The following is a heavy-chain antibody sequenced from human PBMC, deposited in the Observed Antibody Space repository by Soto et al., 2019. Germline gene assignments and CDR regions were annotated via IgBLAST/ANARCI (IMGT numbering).Heavy chain of an antibody. CDR3: ARGQRFSDWFDP. Sequence: SETLSLTCTVSGGSMTSYYWTWIRQPAGKGLEWIGRVYSSGGTHYNPSLRSRVTISLDTSKNQFSLRLLSVTDADTAVYFCARGQRFSDWFDPWGQGTLVTVSS. V-gene: IGHV4-4*07. D-gene: IGHD3-3*01. CDR1: GGSMTSYY. CDR2: VYSSGGT. J-gene: IGHJ5*02.